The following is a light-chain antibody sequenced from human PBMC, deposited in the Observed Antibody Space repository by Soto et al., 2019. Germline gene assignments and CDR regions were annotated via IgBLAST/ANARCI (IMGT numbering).Light chain of an antibody. CDR3: QQYDNWPFT. CDR1: QALRSTF. J-gene: IGKJ3*01. CDR2: DAS. Sequence: EIVLTQSPGILSLSPGERATLSCRASQALRSTFLAWYQQKPGQAPRLLIYDASLRGIGIPDRFSDSGSGTDFTLSISRLEPEDFAMYYCQQYDNWPFTFGPGTKVDIK. V-gene: IGKV3-20*01.